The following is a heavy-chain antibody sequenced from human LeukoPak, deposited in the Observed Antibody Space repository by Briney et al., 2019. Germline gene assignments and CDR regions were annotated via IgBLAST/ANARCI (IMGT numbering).Heavy chain of an antibody. J-gene: IGHJ4*02. D-gene: IGHD3-3*01. Sequence: PGGSLRLSCAASGFTFNTYEMNWVRQAPGKGLEWVSYIDSSGSTIHYAYSVRDRFTISRDNAQNSLYLQMDSLRVEDTAVYYCARDQTLEFGVVFFDYWGQGALVTVSS. CDR3: ARDQTLEFGVVFFDY. V-gene: IGHV3-48*03. CDR1: GFTFNTYE. CDR2: IDSSGSTI.